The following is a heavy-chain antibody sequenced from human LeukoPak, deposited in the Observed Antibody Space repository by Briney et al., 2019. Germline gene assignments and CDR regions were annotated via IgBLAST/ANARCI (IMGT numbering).Heavy chain of an antibody. V-gene: IGHV3-21*01. CDR3: ARVVGRYCSGGSCSYFDY. D-gene: IGHD2-15*01. Sequence: GGTLRLSCAASGFTFSSCGMSWVRQAPGKGLEWVSSISSSSSYIYYADSVKGRFTISRDNAKNSLYLQMNSLRAEDTAVYYCARVVGRYCSGGSCSYFDYWGQGTLVTVSS. CDR1: GFTFSSCG. J-gene: IGHJ4*02. CDR2: ISSSSSYI.